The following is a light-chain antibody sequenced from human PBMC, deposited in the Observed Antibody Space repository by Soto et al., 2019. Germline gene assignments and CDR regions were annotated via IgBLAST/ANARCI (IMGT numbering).Light chain of an antibody. CDR2: EVA. CDR1: SSDIGSYDL. Sequence: QSALTQPPSASGSPGQSVTISCTGTSSDIGSYDLVSWYQQHPGKAPKLILYEVAKRPSGVPARFSGSKSGNTASLTVSGLQADDESDYYCSSFVGNNNLFGGGTKLTVL. V-gene: IGLV2-8*01. CDR3: SSFVGNNNL. J-gene: IGLJ2*01.